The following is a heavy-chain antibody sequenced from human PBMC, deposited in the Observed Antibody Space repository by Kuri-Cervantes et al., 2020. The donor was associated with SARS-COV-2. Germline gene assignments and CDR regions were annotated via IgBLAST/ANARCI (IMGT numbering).Heavy chain of an antibody. V-gene: IGHV4-34*01. CDR2: INHSGST. CDR1: GGSFSGYY. CDR3: ARGLIAARHYYYYYMDV. Sequence: SETLSLTCAVYGGSFSGYYWSWIRQPPGKGLEWIGEINHSGSTNYNPSLKSRVTISVDTSKNQFSLKLSSVTAADTAVYYCARGLIAARHYYYYYMDVWGKGTTVTVSS. D-gene: IGHD6-6*01. J-gene: IGHJ6*03.